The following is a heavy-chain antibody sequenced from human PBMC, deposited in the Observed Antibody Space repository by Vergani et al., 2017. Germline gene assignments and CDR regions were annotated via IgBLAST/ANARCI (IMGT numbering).Heavy chain of an antibody. J-gene: IGHJ4*02. V-gene: IGHV3-48*04. CDR3: ARPQYYYDSSGYDY. CDR1: GFTFSSYS. D-gene: IGHD3-22*01. CDR2: ISSSSSTI. Sequence: EVQLVESGGGLVQPGGSLRLSCAASGFTFSSYSMNWVRQAPGKGLEWVSYISSSSSTIYYADSVKGRFTISRDNAKNSLYLQMNSLRAEDTAVYYCARPQYYYDSSGYDYWGQGTLVTVSS.